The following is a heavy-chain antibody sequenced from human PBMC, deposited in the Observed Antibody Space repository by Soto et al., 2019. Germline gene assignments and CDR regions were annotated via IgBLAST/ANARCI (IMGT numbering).Heavy chain of an antibody. CDR1: GGTFSSYA. J-gene: IGHJ6*02. Sequence: QVQLVQSGAEVKKPGSSVKVSCKASGGTFSSYAISWVRQAPGQGLEWMGGIIPILGTANYAQKFQGRVTITADESTSTAYMELSSLRSEDTAVYYCARGVVATVGYYYYGMDVWGQGTTVTVSS. V-gene: IGHV1-69*01. CDR3: ARGVVATVGYYYYGMDV. D-gene: IGHD5-12*01. CDR2: IIPILGTA.